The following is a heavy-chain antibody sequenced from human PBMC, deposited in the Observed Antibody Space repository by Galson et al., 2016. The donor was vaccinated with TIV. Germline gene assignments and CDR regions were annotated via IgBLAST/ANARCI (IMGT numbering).Heavy chain of an antibody. V-gene: IGHV3-53*05. J-gene: IGHJ4*02. CDR2: IYKNGRT. CDR3: ARQNDYLYYFDY. CDR1: GVIVSNNY. D-gene: IGHD4/OR15-4a*01. Sequence: SLRLSCAASGVIVSNNYMSWVRQAPGKGLEWISVIYKNGRTFYADSVKGRFTISRDNSKNTLYLQMNSLRPEDTALYYCARQNDYLYYFDYWGQGTLVTVSS.